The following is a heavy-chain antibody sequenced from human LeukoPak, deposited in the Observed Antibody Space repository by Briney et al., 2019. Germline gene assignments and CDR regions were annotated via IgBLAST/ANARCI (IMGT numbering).Heavy chain of an antibody. CDR2: IIPIFGTA. V-gene: IGHV1-69*05. CDR1: GGTFSSYA. D-gene: IGHD2-2*01. Sequence: GASVKVSCKASGGTFSSYAISWVRQAPGQGLEWMGGIIPIFGTANYAQKFQGRVTITTDESTSTAYMELSSLRSEDTAVYYCARNAAPAPYYYYYYMDVWGKGTTVTVSS. CDR3: ARNAAPAPYYYYYYMDV. J-gene: IGHJ6*03.